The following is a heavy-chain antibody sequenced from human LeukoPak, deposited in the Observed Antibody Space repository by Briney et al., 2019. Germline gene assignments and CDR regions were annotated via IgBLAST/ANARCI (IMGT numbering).Heavy chain of an antibody. Sequence: KPSETLSLTCTVSGRSIHRYYRSWIRQPPTKALEWIGYIHYRGSTNYNPSLKSRVTKSVDTSKNQFSLKLSSVTAADTAVYYCARAPSYYDILTGYPPGPYYFDYWGQGTLVTVSS. CDR3: ARAPSYYDILTGYPPGPYYFDY. V-gene: IGHV4-59*13. D-gene: IGHD3-9*01. J-gene: IGHJ4*02. CDR2: IHYRGST. CDR1: GRSIHRYY.